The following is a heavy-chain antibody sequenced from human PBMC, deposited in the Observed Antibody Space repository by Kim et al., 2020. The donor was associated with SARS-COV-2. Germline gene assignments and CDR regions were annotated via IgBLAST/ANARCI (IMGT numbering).Heavy chain of an antibody. J-gene: IGHJ4*02. Sequence: SETLSLTCTVSGGSISSYYWSWIRQPPGKGLEWIGYIYYSGSTNYNPSLKSRVTISVDTSKNQFSLKLSSVTAADTAVYYCARGDSGYDPEYYFDYWGQGTLVTVSS. CDR3: ARGDSGYDPEYYFDY. D-gene: IGHD5-12*01. CDR1: GGSISSYY. V-gene: IGHV4-59*13. CDR2: IYYSGST.